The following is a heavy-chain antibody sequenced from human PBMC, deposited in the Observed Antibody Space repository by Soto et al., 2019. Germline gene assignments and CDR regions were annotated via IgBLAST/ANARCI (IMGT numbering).Heavy chain of an antibody. J-gene: IGHJ6*02. CDR3: ARVGGSGSSNGMDV. D-gene: IGHD3-10*01. Sequence: QVQLVESGGGLVKPGGSLRLSCAASGFTFSDYYMSWIRQAPGKGLEWVSYISSSSSYTNYADSVKGRFTISRDNAKNSVYLQMNSLRAEDTAVYYCARVGGSGSSNGMDVWGQGTTVTVSS. CDR1: GFTFSDYY. CDR2: ISSSSSYT. V-gene: IGHV3-11*06.